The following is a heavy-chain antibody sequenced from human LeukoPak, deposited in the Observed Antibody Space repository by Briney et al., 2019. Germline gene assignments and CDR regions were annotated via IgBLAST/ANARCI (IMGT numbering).Heavy chain of an antibody. Sequence: GESLKISCKASGYNFASSRIGWVRQMPGKGLEWMGIINPIDSDTRYSPSFQGQVTLSVDKSITTAYLQWSSLRASDTAMYFCARRGYSNPFDYWGQGTLVTVSA. J-gene: IGHJ4*02. CDR3: ARRGYSNPFDY. CDR2: INPIDSDT. CDR1: GYNFASSR. V-gene: IGHV5-51*01. D-gene: IGHD2-21*01.